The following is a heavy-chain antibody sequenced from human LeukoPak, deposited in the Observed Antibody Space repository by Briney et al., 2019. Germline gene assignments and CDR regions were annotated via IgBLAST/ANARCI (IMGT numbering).Heavy chain of an antibody. J-gene: IGHJ4*02. V-gene: IGHV3-30*02. Sequence: GGSLRLSCAASGFTFSSYGMHWVRQAPGKGLEWVAFIRYDGSNKYYADSVKGRFTISRDNSKNTLYLQMNSLRAEDTAVYYCAKDRSPGVVVPAATDYWGQGTLVTVSS. CDR3: AKDRSPGVVVPAATDY. D-gene: IGHD2-2*01. CDR2: IRYDGSNK. CDR1: GFTFSSYG.